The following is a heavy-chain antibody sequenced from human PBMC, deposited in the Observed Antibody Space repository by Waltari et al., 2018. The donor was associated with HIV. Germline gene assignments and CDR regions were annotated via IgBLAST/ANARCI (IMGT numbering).Heavy chain of an antibody. J-gene: IGHJ4*02. D-gene: IGHD5-18*01. Sequence: EVQLSDSGGGLVKPGGALKRSRVASGFDFNFFPTNWVRQAPGKGLEWVSGIGGSGTKTFYADSVKGRFTISRDSSKNTLYLQMNSLRAEDTAVYYCAKTKGYDYGFYFDSWGQGTLVSVSS. V-gene: IGHV3-23*01. CDR2: IGGSGTKT. CDR1: GFDFNFFP. CDR3: AKTKGYDYGFYFDS.